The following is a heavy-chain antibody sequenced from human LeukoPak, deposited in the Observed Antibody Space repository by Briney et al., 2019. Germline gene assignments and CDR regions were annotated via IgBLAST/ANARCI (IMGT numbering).Heavy chain of an antibody. CDR3: AAGTAADY. Sequence: GGSLRLSCAASGFTFRSYTMNWVRQAPGKGLEWVSSLSPTRFYKYHADSLKGRFTISRDNAQNALFLQMNSLRVEDTAVYYCAAGTAADYWGLGTLVTVSS. V-gene: IGHV3-21*04. J-gene: IGHJ4*02. CDR2: LSPTRFYK. CDR1: GFTFRSYT. D-gene: IGHD6-13*01.